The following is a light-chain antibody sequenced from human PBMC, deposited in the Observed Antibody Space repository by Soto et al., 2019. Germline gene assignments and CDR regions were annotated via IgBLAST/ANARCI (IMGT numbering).Light chain of an antibody. CDR3: MQFAHFPRT. CDR1: QSLVYSDGNTY. V-gene: IGKV2-24*01. CDR2: QIS. Sequence: DVVLTQTPLSSPVTLGQPASISCRSSQSLVYSDGNTYLSWLQQRPGQPPSLLIYQISNRFSGVPDRFSGSVAGTDFTLKISRVEAEDVGVYYCMQFAHFPRTFGQGTKLEI. J-gene: IGKJ1*01.